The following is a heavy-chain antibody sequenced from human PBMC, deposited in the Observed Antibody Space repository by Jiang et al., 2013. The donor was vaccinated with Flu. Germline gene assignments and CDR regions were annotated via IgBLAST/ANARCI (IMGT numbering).Heavy chain of an antibody. CDR3: AREGRSSGYIDS. CDR1: RGSIGTYY. J-gene: IGHJ4*02. Sequence: LLKPSETLSLTCTVSRGSIGTYYWTWIRQPPGKGLEWLGYISYSGSTNYNPSLKGRVAISIDTSKNQFSLKLSSVTAADTAVYYCAREGRSSGYIDSWGQGTLVTVSS. D-gene: IGHD3-22*01. CDR2: ISYSGST. V-gene: IGHV4-59*01.